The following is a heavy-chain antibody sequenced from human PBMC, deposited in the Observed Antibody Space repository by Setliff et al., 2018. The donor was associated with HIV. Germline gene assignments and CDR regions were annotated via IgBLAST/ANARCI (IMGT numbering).Heavy chain of an antibody. CDR1: GGTFSSYA. D-gene: IGHD4-17*01. Sequence: SVKVSCKASGGTFSSYAISWVRQAPGQGLEWMGGIIPIFGTANYAQKFQGRVTITTDESTSTAYMELSRLRSEDTAVYYCARAGSNGYGDVFAFDIWGQGTMVTVSS. CDR3: ARAGSNGYGDVFAFDI. V-gene: IGHV1-69*05. CDR2: IIPIFGTA. J-gene: IGHJ3*02.